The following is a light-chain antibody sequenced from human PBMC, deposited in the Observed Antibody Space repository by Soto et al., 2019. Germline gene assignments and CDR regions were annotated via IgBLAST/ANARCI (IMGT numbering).Light chain of an antibody. J-gene: IGKJ2*02. V-gene: IGKV3D-15*01. CDR1: QSVSSN. CDR2: GAS. CDR3: QQYNNWPPGT. Sequence: EIVMTQSPATLSVSPGERDTLSCRASQSVSSNLAWYQQKPGQAPRLLIYGASTRATGIPARFSGSGSATQFTPTISSLQSEDFAVYYCQQYNNWPPGTFGQGTKLEI.